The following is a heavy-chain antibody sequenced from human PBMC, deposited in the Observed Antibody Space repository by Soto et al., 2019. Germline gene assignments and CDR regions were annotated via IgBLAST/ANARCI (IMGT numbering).Heavy chain of an antibody. D-gene: IGHD3-10*01. CDR1: GGTFSSYA. Sequence: QVQLVQSGGEVKKPGSSVKVSYKASGGTFSSYAINWVRPAPGQGLKWMGGIIPIFGTANYAQKFQGRVTITADESTSTAYIELSSLRPEDTAVYYCASFGGSGRDLEGYGMDVWGQGTTVTVSS. J-gene: IGHJ6*02. V-gene: IGHV1-69*01. CDR2: IIPIFGTA. CDR3: ASFGGSGRDLEGYGMDV.